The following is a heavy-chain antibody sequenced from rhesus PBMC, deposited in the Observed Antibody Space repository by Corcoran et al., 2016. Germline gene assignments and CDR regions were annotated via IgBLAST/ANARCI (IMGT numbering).Heavy chain of an antibody. CDR1: GFPFSTYG. CDR3: ANTPDH. V-gene: IGHV3S5*01. CDR2: ITNSGSRT. J-gene: IGHJ4*01. Sequence: EAQLVETGGGLVQPGGSLRLSCAASGFPFSTYGMSWLGQAPGKGLEWVSGITNSGSRTFYADSVKGRFTISRDNSKNTLSLQMNSLRPEDTAVYYCANTPDHWGQGVLVTVSS.